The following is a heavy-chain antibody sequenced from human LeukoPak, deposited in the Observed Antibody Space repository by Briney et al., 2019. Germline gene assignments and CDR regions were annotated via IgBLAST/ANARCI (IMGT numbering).Heavy chain of an antibody. V-gene: IGHV3-30*18. Sequence: GGSLRLSCAASEFTFSIYGMHWVRQAPGKGLEWVAVISFDGGNKVYADSVKGRVTISRDNSKNTLSLQMNSLRAEDTAVYYCAKDARRTSGWYFFDYWGQGTLVTVSS. CDR3: AKDARRTSGWYFFDY. D-gene: IGHD6-19*01. CDR1: EFTFSIYG. CDR2: ISFDGGNK. J-gene: IGHJ4*02.